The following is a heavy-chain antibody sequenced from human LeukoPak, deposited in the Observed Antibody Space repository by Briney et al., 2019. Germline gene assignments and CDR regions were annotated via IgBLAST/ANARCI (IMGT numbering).Heavy chain of an antibody. D-gene: IGHD3-22*01. CDR2: ISGSGANT. Sequence: PGGSLRLSCAASGFTFSNYAMSWVRQAPGKGLEWVSAISGSGANTYYADSVKGRFTISRDNSKNTLYLQMNSLRAEDTAVYYCTRVHDSSGYYYYFDYWGQGTLVTVSS. CDR3: TRVHDSSGYYYYFDY. CDR1: GFTFSNYA. V-gene: IGHV3-23*01. J-gene: IGHJ4*02.